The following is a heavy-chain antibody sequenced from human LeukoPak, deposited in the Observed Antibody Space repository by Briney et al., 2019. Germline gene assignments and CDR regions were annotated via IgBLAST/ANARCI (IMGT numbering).Heavy chain of an antibody. CDR3: ASLDSGWFDY. J-gene: IGHJ4*02. D-gene: IGHD5-12*01. Sequence: SETLSLTCVVSGGSISSYYWSWIRQPPGKGLEWIGYIYYSGSTNYNPSLKSRVTISVDTSKNQFSLKLSSVTAADTAVYYCASLDSGWFDYWGQGTLVTVSS. V-gene: IGHV4-59*01. CDR2: IYYSGST. CDR1: GGSISSYY.